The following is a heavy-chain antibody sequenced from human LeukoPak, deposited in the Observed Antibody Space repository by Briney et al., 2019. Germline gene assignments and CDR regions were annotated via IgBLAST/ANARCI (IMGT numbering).Heavy chain of an antibody. CDR1: GLTVSNHW. CDR3: AKCRGSYYALDY. CDR2: ISGSGGST. J-gene: IGHJ4*02. D-gene: IGHD1-26*01. Sequence: GGSLRLSCVASGLTVSNHWMSWVRQAPGKGLEWVSAISGSGGSTYYSDSVKGRFTISRDNSKNTLYLQMNSLRAEDTAVYYCAKCRGSYYALDYWGQGTLVTVSS. V-gene: IGHV3-23*01.